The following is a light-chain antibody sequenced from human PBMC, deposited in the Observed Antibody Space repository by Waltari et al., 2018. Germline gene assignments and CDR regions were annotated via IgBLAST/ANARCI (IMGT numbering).Light chain of an antibody. CDR2: DAS. J-gene: IGKJ2*02. CDR1: QDIGKY. CDR3: QQYDNLPRT. V-gene: IGKV1-33*01. Sequence: DIQMTQSPSSLSASVGARVTITCQASQDIGKYLNWYQHKPGKAPKPLIYDASYLETGIPSRFSGSGSGTHFTFTISSLQPEDFATYYCQQYDNLPRTFGQGTKLEIK.